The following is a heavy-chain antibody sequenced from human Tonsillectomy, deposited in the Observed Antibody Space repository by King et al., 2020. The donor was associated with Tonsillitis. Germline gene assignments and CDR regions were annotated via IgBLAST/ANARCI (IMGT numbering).Heavy chain of an antibody. CDR2: ISNSGSYK. CDR3: ARGKDWNDN. CDR1: GFTFRSYS. Sequence: QLVQSGGGLVKPGGSLRLSCVASGFTFRSYSMNWVRQAPGKGLEWVSSISNSGSYKYYADSVKGRFTISRDNAKNSLNLQMNSLRAEDTAVYYCARGKDWNDNWGQGTLVTVSS. J-gene: IGHJ4*02. D-gene: IGHD1-1*01. V-gene: IGHV3-21*01.